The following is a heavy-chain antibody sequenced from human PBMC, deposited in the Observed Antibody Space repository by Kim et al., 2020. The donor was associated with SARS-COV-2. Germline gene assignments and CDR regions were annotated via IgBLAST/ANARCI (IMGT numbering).Heavy chain of an antibody. CDR2: INVGNDNT. CDR3: ARSRAVAGPLDAFDI. V-gene: IGHV1-3*01. J-gene: IGHJ3*02. D-gene: IGHD6-19*01. CDR1: GYTFTTYA. Sequence: ASVKVSCKASGYTFTTYAMHWVRQAPGQRLEWMGWINVGNDNTKYSQKFQGRVTITRDTPASTAYLELSSLRSEDTAVYYCARSRAVAGPLDAFDIWGQGTMVTVSS.